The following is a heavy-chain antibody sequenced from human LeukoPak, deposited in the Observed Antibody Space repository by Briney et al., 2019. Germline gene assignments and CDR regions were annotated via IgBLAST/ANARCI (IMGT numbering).Heavy chain of an antibody. CDR1: GYTFTLYY. Sequence: GASVKVSCKTSGYTFTLYYVHWVRQAPGQGPERMGFINPNSGTSKYVQKFQDRVTMTRDTSINTVYMELSGLRSDDTAVYYCARDRAGGIAVAGDYWGQGTLVTVSS. V-gene: IGHV1-2*02. D-gene: IGHD6-19*01. CDR2: INPNSGTS. J-gene: IGHJ4*02. CDR3: ARDRAGGIAVAGDY.